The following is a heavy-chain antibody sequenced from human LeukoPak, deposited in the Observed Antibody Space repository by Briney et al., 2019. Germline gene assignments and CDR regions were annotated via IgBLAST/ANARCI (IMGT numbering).Heavy chain of an antibody. J-gene: IGHJ5*02. CDR3: ARDSAVVVPAAGDSGASGFDNWFDP. D-gene: IGHD2-2*01. CDR1: GYTFTSYG. V-gene: IGHV1-18*01. CDR2: ISAYNGNT. Sequence: ASVKVSCKASGYTFTSYGISWVRQAPGQGLEWMGWISAYNGNTNYAQKLQGRVTMTTDTSTSTAYMELRSLRSDDTAVYYCARDSAVVVPAAGDSGASGFDNWFDPWGQGTLVTVSS.